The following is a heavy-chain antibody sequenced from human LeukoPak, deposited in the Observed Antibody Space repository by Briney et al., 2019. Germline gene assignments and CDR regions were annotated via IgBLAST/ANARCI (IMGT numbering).Heavy chain of an antibody. CDR1: GYTFTNYW. D-gene: IGHD2-21*01. CDR3: ARRNIPSAFDI. CDR2: IYPGDSDT. J-gene: IGHJ3*02. V-gene: IGHV5-51*01. Sequence: GESLKISCKGSGYTFTNYWIAWVRQMPGKGLEWMGIIYPGDSDTRYSPSFQGQVTISADKSISTAYLQWSSLKASDTAMYYCARRNIPSAFDIWGQGTMVTVSS.